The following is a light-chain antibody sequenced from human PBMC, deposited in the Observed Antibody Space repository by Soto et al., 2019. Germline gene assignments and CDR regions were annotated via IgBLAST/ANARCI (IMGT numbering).Light chain of an antibody. CDR1: QDINSY. CDR2: DAS. J-gene: IGKJ4*01. Sequence: DIQMSQSPSSLSASVGYRFTITCEASQDINSYLNWFQQKPVKAPKLLXFDASNLQTGVPSRFSGSGAGTDFTFTISGLQHEDFAKYFCQQYDNLLAPTFGGGTKVDIK. V-gene: IGKV1-33*01. CDR3: QQYDNLLAPT.